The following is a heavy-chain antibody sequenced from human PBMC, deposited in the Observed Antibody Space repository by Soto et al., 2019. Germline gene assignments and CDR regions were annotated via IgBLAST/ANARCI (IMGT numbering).Heavy chain of an antibody. V-gene: IGHV3-23*01. Sequence: GESLRLSCAASGFTFSSYAMSWVRQAPGKGLEWVSAISGSGGSTYYADSVKGRFTISRDNSKNTLYLQMNSLRAEDTAVYYCAKDSHPTTPPAHSDLGQGTLVTVSS. CDR2: ISGSGGST. CDR3: AKDSHPTTPPAHSD. J-gene: IGHJ4*02. D-gene: IGHD3-10*01. CDR1: GFTFSSYA.